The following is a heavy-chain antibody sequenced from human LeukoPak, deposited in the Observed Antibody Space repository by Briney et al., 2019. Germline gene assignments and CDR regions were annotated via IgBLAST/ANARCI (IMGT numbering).Heavy chain of an antibody. CDR3: ARVSAWELLLDY. J-gene: IGHJ4*02. CDR1: GYTFTGYY. V-gene: IGHV1-2*02. CDR2: INPNSGGT. D-gene: IGHD1-26*01. Sequence: ASVKVSCKASGYTFTGYYMHWVRPAPGQGLEWMGWINPNSGGTNYAQKFQGRVTMTRDTSISTAYMELSRLRSDDTAVYYCARVSAWELLLDYWGQGTLVTVSS.